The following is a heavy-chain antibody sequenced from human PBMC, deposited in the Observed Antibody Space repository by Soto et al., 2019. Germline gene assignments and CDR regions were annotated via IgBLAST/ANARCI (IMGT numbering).Heavy chain of an antibody. Sequence: QVQLVQSGAEVKKPGSSVKVSCKASGGTFSSYAISWVRQAPGQGLGWMGGIIPIFGTANYAQKFQGRVTITADKSTSTAYMELSSLRSEDTAVYYCASDPYSSSRTVHYYGMDVWGQGTTVTVSS. CDR1: GGTFSSYA. J-gene: IGHJ6*02. D-gene: IGHD6-13*01. CDR2: IIPIFGTA. CDR3: ASDPYSSSRTVHYYGMDV. V-gene: IGHV1-69*06.